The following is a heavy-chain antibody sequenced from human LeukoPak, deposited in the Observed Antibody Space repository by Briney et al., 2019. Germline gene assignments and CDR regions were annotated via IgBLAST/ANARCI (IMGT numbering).Heavy chain of an antibody. D-gene: IGHD3-10*01. V-gene: IGHV3-48*03. J-gene: IGHJ3*02. CDR1: GFTFSSYE. Sequence: PGGSLRLSCAASGFTFSSYEMNWVRQAPGKGLEWVSYISSSGSTIYYADSVKGRFTISRDNAKNSLYLQMNSLRAEDTAVYYCARVGEELSHDAFDIWGQGTMVPVSS. CDR2: ISSSGSTI. CDR3: ARVGEELSHDAFDI.